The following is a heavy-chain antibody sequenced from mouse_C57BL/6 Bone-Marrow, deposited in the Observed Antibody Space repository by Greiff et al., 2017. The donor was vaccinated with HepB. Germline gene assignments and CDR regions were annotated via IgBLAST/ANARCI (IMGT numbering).Heavy chain of an antibody. Sequence: EVQLQQSGGGLVQPGGSLKLSCAASGFTFSDYYMYWVRQTPEKRLEWVAYISNGGGSTYYPDTVKGRFTISRDNAKNTLYLQMSRLKSEDTAMYYCARQRGYYGSSSWFAYWGQGTLVTVSA. D-gene: IGHD1-1*01. CDR3: ARQRGYYGSSSWFAY. V-gene: IGHV5-12*01. CDR2: ISNGGGST. J-gene: IGHJ3*01. CDR1: GFTFSDYY.